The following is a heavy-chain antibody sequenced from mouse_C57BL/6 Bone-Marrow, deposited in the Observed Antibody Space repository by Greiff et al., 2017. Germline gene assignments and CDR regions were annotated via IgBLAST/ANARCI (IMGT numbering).Heavy chain of an antibody. CDR1: GFTFSDYG. J-gene: IGHJ2*01. V-gene: IGHV5-17*01. CDR3: ARVYYDYDGYFDY. Sequence: DVKLQESGGGLVKPGGSLKLSCAASGFTFSDYGMHWVRQAPEKGLEWVAYISSGSSTIYYADTVKGRFTISRDNAKNTLFLQMTSLRSEDTAMYYCARVYYDYDGYFDYWGQGTTLTVSS. D-gene: IGHD2-4*01. CDR2: ISSGSSTI.